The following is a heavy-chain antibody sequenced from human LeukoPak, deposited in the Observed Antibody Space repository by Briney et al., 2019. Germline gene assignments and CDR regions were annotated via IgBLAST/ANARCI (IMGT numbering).Heavy chain of an antibody. CDR1: GGTFSSYA. V-gene: IGHV1-69*13. D-gene: IGHD6-13*01. CDR3: ARAAVPDSSSWYDTGYYYGMDV. Sequence: GASVKVSCKASGGTFSSYAISWVRQAPGQGLEWMGGIIPIFGTASYAQKFQGRVTITADESTSTAYMELSSLRSEDTAVYYCARAAVPDSSSWYDTGYYYGMDVWGQGTTVTVSS. J-gene: IGHJ6*02. CDR2: IIPIFGTA.